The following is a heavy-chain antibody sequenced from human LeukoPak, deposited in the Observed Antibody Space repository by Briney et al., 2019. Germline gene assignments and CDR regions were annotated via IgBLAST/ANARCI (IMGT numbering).Heavy chain of an antibody. V-gene: IGHV3-21*01. D-gene: IGHD3-10*01. CDR2: ISSSSSYI. CDR3: ARDQYGSGSYSRLDY. CDR1: GFTFSSYS. Sequence: GGSLRLSCAASGFTFSSYSMNWVRQAPGKGLEWVSSISSSSSYIYYADSVKGRFTISRDNAKNSLYLQMNSLRAEDTAVYYCARDQYGSGSYSRLDYWGQGTLVTVSS. J-gene: IGHJ4*02.